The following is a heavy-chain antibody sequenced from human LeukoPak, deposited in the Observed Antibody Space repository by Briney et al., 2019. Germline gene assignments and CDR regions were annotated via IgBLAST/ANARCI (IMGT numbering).Heavy chain of an antibody. D-gene: IGHD4-11*01. CDR2: ANVGNDYT. CDR3: ARDDFSTYPGLNYFDY. V-gene: IGHV1-3*01. Sequence: AASVKVSCKASGYTFTHYAVHWVRQAPGQRLEWMGWANVGNDYTESSQKFQDRLTITSDTTATTVYMELSSLRSEDTAVYYCARDDFSTYPGLNYFDYWGQGSLVTVSS. CDR1: GYTFTHYA. J-gene: IGHJ4*02.